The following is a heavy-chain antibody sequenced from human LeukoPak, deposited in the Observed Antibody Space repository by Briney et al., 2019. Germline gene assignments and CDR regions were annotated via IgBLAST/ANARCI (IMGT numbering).Heavy chain of an antibody. CDR1: GGSVSSSTY. CDR2: IYYTGST. V-gene: IGHV4-59*02. CDR3: ARVGKIQCRCVWPNLYC. J-gene: IGHJ4*02. Sequence: SETLSLTCPVSGGSVSSSTYCGIWQPPGKGLEWIGYIYYTGSTNYNPSLKSRVTVSVDTSKNQFSLALDSVTAADTAVYYCARVGKIQCRCVWPNLYCWGQGTMVTVSS. D-gene: IGHD5/OR15-5a*01.